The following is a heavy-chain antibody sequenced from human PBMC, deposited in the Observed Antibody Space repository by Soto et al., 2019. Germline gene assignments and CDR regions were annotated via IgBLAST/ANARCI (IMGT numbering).Heavy chain of an antibody. Sequence: SQTLSLTCAISWDSISSNSAGWNWIRQTPSRGLEWLGRTYYRSKWYFNYAVSVESRITINPDTSKNQFSLQLSSVTPDDTAVYYCARGSWDDVSGHYYMDVGGKGTTVTVSS. J-gene: IGHJ6*03. V-gene: IGHV6-1*01. CDR3: ARGSWDDVSGHYYMDV. CDR1: WDSISSNSAG. D-gene: IGHD1-1*01. CDR2: TYYRSKWYF.